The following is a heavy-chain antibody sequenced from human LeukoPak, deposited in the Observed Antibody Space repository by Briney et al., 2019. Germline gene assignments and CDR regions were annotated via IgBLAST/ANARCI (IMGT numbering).Heavy chain of an antibody. Sequence: GGSLRLSCAASGFTFSSYGMHWVRQAPGKGLEWVAVIWYGGSNKYYADSVKGRFTISRDNSKNTLYLQMNSLRAEDTAVYYCARPGGYYYEYYFDYWGQGTLVTVSS. J-gene: IGHJ4*02. CDR2: IWYGGSNK. CDR1: GFTFSSYG. D-gene: IGHD3-22*01. V-gene: IGHV3-33*08. CDR3: ARPGGYYYEYYFDY.